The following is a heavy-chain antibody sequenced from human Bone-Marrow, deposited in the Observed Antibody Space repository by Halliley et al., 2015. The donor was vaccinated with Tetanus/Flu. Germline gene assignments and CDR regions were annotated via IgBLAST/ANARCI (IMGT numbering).Heavy chain of an antibody. CDR2: IVGNGDET. CDR1: GLTFSNYA. D-gene: IGHD4-4*01. CDR3: AAKGTTTWFNYHLGY. J-gene: IGHJ4*02. Sequence: SLRLSCAASGLTFSNYAMTWVRQAPGRGLEWVATIVGNGDETHYADSLRGRFTISRDNSRNTLFLQMYSLRDEDTALYYCAAKGTTTWFNYHLGYWGQGALVTVSS. V-gene: IGHV3-23*01.